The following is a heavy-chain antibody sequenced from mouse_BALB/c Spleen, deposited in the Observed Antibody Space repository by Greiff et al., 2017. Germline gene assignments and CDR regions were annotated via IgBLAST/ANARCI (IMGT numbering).Heavy chain of an antibody. D-gene: IGHD2-12*01. J-gene: IGHJ3*01. V-gene: IGHV3-2*02. CDR3: ARGELTTEDWFAY. CDR1: GYSITSDYA. Sequence: EVKLQESGPGLVKPSQSLSLTCTVTGYSITSDYAWNWIRQFPGNQLEWMGYISYSGSTSYNPSLKSRISITRDTSKNQFFLQLNSVTTEDTATYYCARGELTTEDWFAYWGQGTLVTVSA. CDR2: ISYSGST.